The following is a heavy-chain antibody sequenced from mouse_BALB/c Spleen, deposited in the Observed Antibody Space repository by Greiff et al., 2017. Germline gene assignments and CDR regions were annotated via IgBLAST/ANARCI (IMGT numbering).Heavy chain of an antibody. CDR1: GFTFTDYY. J-gene: IGHJ1*01. CDR2: IRNKANGYTT. CDR3: AREGNYGNWYFDV. V-gene: IGHV7-3*02. D-gene: IGHD2-1*01. Sequence: EVQLVESGGGLVQPGGSLRLSCATSGFTFTDYYMSWVRQPPGKALEWLGFIRNKANGYTTEYSASVKGRFTISRDNSQSILYLQMNTLRAEDSATYYCAREGNYGNWYFDVWGAGTTVTVSS.